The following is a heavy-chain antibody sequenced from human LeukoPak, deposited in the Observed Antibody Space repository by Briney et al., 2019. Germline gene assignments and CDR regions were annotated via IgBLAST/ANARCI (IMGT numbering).Heavy chain of an antibody. CDR1: GITFSNYA. Sequence: GGSLRLSCVASGITFSNYAESWVRQAPEKGLDWVSVISGSAHKIRYADSVKGRFTISRDNSENIVYLQMNNLRVEDTAVYYCAGRPTGYSSGYIHWGQGTLVTVSS. J-gene: IGHJ4*02. CDR2: ISGSAHKI. V-gene: IGHV3-23*01. D-gene: IGHD5-18*01. CDR3: AGRPTGYSSGYIH.